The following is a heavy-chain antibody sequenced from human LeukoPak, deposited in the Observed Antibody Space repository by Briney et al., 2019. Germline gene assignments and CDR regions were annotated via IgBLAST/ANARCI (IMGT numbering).Heavy chain of an antibody. CDR2: ISSSSSTI. Sequence: GGSLRLSCAASGFTFSSYSMNWVRQAPGKGLEWVSYISSSSSTIYYADSVKDRFTISRDNAKNSLYLQMNSLRAEDTAVYYCARDRRTAPALRWGQGTLVTVSS. CDR1: GFTFSSYS. D-gene: IGHD2-15*01. V-gene: IGHV3-48*01. CDR3: ARDRRTAPALR. J-gene: IGHJ4*02.